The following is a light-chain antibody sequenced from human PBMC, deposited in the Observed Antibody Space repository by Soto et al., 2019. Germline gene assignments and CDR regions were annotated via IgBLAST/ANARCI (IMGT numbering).Light chain of an antibody. CDR1: SSDVGGYNY. J-gene: IGLJ3*02. CDR2: DVS. Sequence: QSALTQSASVSGSPGQSITISCTGTSSDVGGYNYVSWYQQHPGKAPKLIIYDVSNRPSGVSTRFSGSNSGNTASLTISGLKAEDEADYSCSSYTSTNSWVFGGGTKVTVL. CDR3: SSYTSTNSWV. V-gene: IGLV2-14*01.